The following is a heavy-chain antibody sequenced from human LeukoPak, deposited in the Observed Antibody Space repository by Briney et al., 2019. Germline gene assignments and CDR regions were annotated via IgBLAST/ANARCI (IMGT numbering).Heavy chain of an antibody. J-gene: IGHJ4*02. V-gene: IGHV4-31*03. Sequence: PSETLSLTCTVSGGSISSGGYYWSWIRQHPGKGLEWIGYIYYSGSTYYNPSLKSRVTISVDKSKNQFSLKLSSVTAADTAVYYCARGLKSSSGFDYWGQGTLVTVSS. CDR2: IYYSGST. CDR1: GGSISSGGYY. D-gene: IGHD6-6*01. CDR3: ARGLKSSSGFDY.